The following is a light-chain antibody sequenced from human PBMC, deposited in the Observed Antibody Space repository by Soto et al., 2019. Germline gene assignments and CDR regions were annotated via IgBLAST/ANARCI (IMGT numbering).Light chain of an antibody. CDR3: QQRHRWPFT. CDR2: DAY. J-gene: IGKJ5*01. CDR1: QSVSSN. V-gene: IGKV3-11*01. Sequence: IVFKMSRPTLSSYTADRVTLSCRASQSVSSNLAWYQQKPGQAPRLLIYDAYNRATGIPPRFSGSGSGTDFTLTISSLEPEDSAVYYCQQRHRWPFTFGQGTRLQI.